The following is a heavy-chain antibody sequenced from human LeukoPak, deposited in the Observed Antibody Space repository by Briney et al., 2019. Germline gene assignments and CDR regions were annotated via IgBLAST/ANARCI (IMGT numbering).Heavy chain of an antibody. D-gene: IGHD5-24*01. CDR3: AKGGSSPDGYIELDY. CDR2: ISGSGGST. V-gene: IGHV3-23*01. CDR1: GFTFSSYA. Sequence: GGSLRLSCAASGFTFSSYAMSWVRQAPGKGLEWVSAISGSGGSTYYADSVKGRFTISRDNSKNTLYLQMNSLRAEDTAVYYCAKGGSSPDGYIELDYWGQGTLVTVSS. J-gene: IGHJ4*02.